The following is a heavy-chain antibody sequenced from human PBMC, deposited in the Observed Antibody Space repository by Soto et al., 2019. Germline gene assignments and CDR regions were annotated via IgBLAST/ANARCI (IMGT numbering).Heavy chain of an antibody. D-gene: IGHD6-19*01. J-gene: IGHJ4*01. Sequence: SETLSLTCTVSGGSISSYYWSWIRQPPGKGLEWIGYIYYSGSTNYNPSLKSRGTISVDTSKNQFSPKLSSVTAADKTVYYCARASWAGIHYNFDYWGQGTLVTVSS. V-gene: IGHV4-59*01. CDR2: IYYSGST. CDR3: ARASWAGIHYNFDY. CDR1: GGSISSYY.